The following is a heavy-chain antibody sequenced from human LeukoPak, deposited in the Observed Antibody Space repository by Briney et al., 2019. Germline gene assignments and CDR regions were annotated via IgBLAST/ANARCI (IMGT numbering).Heavy chain of an antibody. Sequence: PSETLSLTCTVSGGSISSSSHYWGWIRQPPGKGLEWIGSMYYRGSTYHNPSLKSRVTISVDTSKNQFSLKLSSVTAADTAVYYCAGLRIPGSILWFGDAGSSHPHYYYMDVWGKGTTVTISS. CDR1: GGSISSSSHY. J-gene: IGHJ6*03. CDR3: AGLRIPGSILWFGDAGSSHPHYYYMDV. V-gene: IGHV4-39*07. CDR2: MYYRGST. D-gene: IGHD3-10*01.